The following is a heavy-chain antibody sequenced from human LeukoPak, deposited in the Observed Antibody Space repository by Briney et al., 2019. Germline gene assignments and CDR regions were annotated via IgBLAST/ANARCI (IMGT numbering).Heavy chain of an antibody. J-gene: IGHJ4*02. CDR1: GFTFSSYA. D-gene: IGHD2-2*01. V-gene: IGHV3-23*01. Sequence: PGGSLRLSCAASGFTFSSYAMSWVRQAPGKGLEWVSAISGSSGSTYYADSVKGRFTISRDNSKNTLYLQMNSLRAEDTAVYYCGASYEVPAANDYWGQGTLVTVSS. CDR3: GASYEVPAANDY. CDR2: ISGSSGST.